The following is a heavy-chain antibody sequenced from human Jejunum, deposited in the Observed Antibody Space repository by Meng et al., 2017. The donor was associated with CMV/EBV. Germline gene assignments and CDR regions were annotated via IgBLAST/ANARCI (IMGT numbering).Heavy chain of an antibody. V-gene: IGHV4-59*01. CDR1: GGSISRYY. CDR3: ARRWEGNTWFDY. J-gene: IGHJ4*02. CDR2: VSYIGST. Sequence: IVSGGSISRYYWSWIRQPPGKALEWIGYVSYIGSTSYNPSLNSRFTISVDTPKNQFSLKVTSVTAADTAVYFCARRWEGNTWFDYWGQGMLVTVSS. D-gene: IGHD1-26*01.